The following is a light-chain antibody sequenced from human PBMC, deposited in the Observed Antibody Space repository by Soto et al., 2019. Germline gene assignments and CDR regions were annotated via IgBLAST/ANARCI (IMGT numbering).Light chain of an antibody. CDR1: QSISSY. J-gene: IGKJ2*01. CDR2: AAS. Sequence: DIQMTQSPSSLSASVGDRVTITCRASQSISSYLTWSQKKPGKAPKLLIYAASSLQSDVPSRFRGSGSGTDFTLTISILQPEDFATDYCQQCYSTLYTLVQGTKLVIK. V-gene: IGKV1-39*01. CDR3: QQCYSTLYT.